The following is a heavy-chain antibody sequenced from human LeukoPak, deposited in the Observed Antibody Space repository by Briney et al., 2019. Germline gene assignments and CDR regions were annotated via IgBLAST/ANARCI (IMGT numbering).Heavy chain of an antibody. D-gene: IGHD2-2*01. V-gene: IGHV4-59*01. J-gene: IGHJ4*02. CDR2: IYYTGST. Sequence: SETLSLTCTVSGGSISGYYWTWIRQPPGKGLEWIGYIYYTGSTNYNPSLKSRVTISVDKSKNQFSLKLSSVTAADTAVYYCARVAHCSSTTCYQGIFDYWGQGTLVTVSS. CDR1: GGSISGYY. CDR3: ARVAHCSSTTCYQGIFDY.